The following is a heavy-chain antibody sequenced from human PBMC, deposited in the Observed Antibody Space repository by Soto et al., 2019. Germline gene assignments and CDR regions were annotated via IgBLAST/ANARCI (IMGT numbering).Heavy chain of an antibody. Sequence: GGSLRLSCAASGFTFSSYGMHWVRQAPGKGLEWVAVIWYDGSNKYYADSVKGRFTISRDNSKNTLYLQMNSLRAEDTAVYYCASFSGRRSSSWYGPDAFDIWGKGTMVTVSS. CDR1: GFTFSSYG. J-gene: IGHJ3*02. CDR2: IWYDGSNK. V-gene: IGHV3-33*01. D-gene: IGHD6-13*01. CDR3: ASFSGRRSSSWYGPDAFDI.